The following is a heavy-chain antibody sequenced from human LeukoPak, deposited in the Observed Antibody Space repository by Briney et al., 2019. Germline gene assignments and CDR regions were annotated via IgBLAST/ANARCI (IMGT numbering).Heavy chain of an antibody. CDR1: GFTFSSYW. CDR2: IKSDGSN. CDR3: ARGMSGYYGMDV. J-gene: IGHJ6*02. V-gene: IGHV3-74*01. Sequence: GGSLRLSCAASGFTFSSYWMHWVRPAPGKGLVWVSRIKSDGSNYYADSVKGRFTIFRDNARNTLYLQMNSLRAEDTAVYYCARGMSGYYGMDVWGQGTTVTDSS.